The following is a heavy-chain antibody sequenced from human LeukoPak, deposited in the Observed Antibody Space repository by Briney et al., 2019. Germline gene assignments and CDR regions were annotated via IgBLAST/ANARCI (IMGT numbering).Heavy chain of an antibody. Sequence: GGSPRLSCAASGFTFSSYAMSWVRQAPGKGLEWVSAISGSGGSTYYADSVKGRFTISRDNSKDTLYLQMNSLRAEDTAVYYCAKQDTAMVIDYWGQGTLVTVSS. CDR2: ISGSGGST. CDR3: AKQDTAMVIDY. D-gene: IGHD5-18*01. J-gene: IGHJ4*02. CDR1: GFTFSSYA. V-gene: IGHV3-23*01.